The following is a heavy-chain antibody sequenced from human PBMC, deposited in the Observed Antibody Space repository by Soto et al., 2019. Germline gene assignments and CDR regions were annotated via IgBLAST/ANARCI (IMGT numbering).Heavy chain of an antibody. CDR3: STRRGDGYTDL. Sequence: EVQLLESGGGLVQPGGSLRLSCAASGFTFNNFAMGWVRQAPGKGLEWVSAIGGTSGSTYYADSVKGRFTISTDNSKNTRYLPLNSLQAEDTAVYYCSTRRGDGYTDLWGRGTLVTVSS. V-gene: IGHV3-23*01. CDR2: IGGTSGST. J-gene: IGHJ2*01. D-gene: IGHD7-27*01. CDR1: GFTFNNFA.